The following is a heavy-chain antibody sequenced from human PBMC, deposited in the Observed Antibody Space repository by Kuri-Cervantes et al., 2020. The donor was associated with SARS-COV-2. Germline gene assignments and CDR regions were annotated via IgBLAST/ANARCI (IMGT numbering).Heavy chain of an antibody. V-gene: IGHV1-24*01. CDR2: FDPEDGET. CDR3: AICFAVVAATRFDY. D-gene: IGHD2-15*01. CDR1: GGTFSSYA. J-gene: IGHJ4*02. Sequence: ASVKVSCKASGGTFSSYAISWVRQAPGKGLEWMGGFDPEDGETIYAQKFQGRVTMTEDTSTDTAYMELSSLRSEDTAVYYCAICFAVVAATRFDYWGQGTLVTVSS.